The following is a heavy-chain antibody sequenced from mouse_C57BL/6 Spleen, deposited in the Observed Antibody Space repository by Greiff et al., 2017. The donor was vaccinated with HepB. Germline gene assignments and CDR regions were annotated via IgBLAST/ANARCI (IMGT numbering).Heavy chain of an antibody. J-gene: IGHJ3*01. CDR2: IYPSDSET. V-gene: IGHV1-61*01. D-gene: IGHD2-2*01. CDR1: GYTFTSYW. CDR3: ARYGYDEAWFAY. Sequence: QVQLQQPGAELVRPGSSVKLSCKASGYTFTSYWMDWVKQRPGQGLEWIGNIYPSDSETHYNQKFKDKATLTVDKSSSTAYMQLSSLTSEDSAVCYSARYGYDEAWFAYWGQGTLVTVSA.